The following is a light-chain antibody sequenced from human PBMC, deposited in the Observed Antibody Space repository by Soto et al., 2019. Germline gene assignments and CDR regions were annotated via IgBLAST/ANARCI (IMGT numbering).Light chain of an antibody. CDR2: EGN. V-gene: IGLV2-23*01. Sequence: QSVLTQPASVSGSPGQSITISCTGTSSDVGSYNLVSWYQHHPGKAPKLMIYEGNKRPSGVSNRFSGSKSGNTASLTISGLQAEDEADYHCCSYSGSSTWVFGGGTQLTVL. CDR3: CSYSGSSTWV. CDR1: SSDVGSYNL. J-gene: IGLJ7*01.